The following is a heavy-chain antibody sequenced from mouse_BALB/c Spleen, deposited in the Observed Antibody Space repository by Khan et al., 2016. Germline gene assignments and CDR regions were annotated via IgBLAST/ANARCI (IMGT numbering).Heavy chain of an antibody. CDR2: IYPGDGDT. Sequence: QVRLQQSGPELVKPGASVKMSCKASGYTFTSYWMQWVKQRPGQGLEWIGAIYPGDGDTRYTQKFKGKATLTADKSSSTAYMQLSSLASEDSAVYYCARRAARATGFAYWGQGTLVTVSA. CDR1: GYTFTSYW. J-gene: IGHJ3*01. CDR3: ARRAARATGFAY. D-gene: IGHD3-1*01. V-gene: IGHV1-87*01.